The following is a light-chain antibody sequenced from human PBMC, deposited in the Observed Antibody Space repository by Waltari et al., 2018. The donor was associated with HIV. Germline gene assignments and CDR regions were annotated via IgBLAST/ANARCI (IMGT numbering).Light chain of an antibody. CDR3: HQSSSLPLT. J-gene: IGKJ4*01. CDR1: PSIGSS. Sequence: EIVLTQSHQFQSVTPKDEVPITCRASPSIGSSLPWYQQKPDQSPKLLIKYASQSFSGVPSRFSGSGSGTDFTLTINSLEAEDAATYYCHQSSSLPLTFGGGTKVEIK. V-gene: IGKV6-21*01. CDR2: YAS.